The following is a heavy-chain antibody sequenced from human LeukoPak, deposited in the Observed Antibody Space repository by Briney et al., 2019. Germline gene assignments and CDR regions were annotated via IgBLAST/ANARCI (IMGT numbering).Heavy chain of an antibody. Sequence: KASETLSLTCTVSGGSISSYYWSWIRQPPGKGLEWIGYIYYSGSTNYNPSLKSRVTISVDTSKNEFSLKLRSVTAADTAVYYCARSDRDRGYYFDYWGQGTLVTVSS. J-gene: IGHJ4*02. V-gene: IGHV4-59*01. CDR3: ARSDRDRGYYFDY. CDR2: IYYSGST. CDR1: GGSISSYY. D-gene: IGHD1-14*01.